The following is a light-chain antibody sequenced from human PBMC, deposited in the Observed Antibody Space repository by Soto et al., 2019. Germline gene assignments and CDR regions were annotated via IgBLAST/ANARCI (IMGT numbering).Light chain of an antibody. CDR1: SFNIGSNA. V-gene: IGLV1-44*01. Sequence: QPVLTQPPSASRTPGQRVTISCSGSSFNIGSNAVNWYQQLPGTAPKLLIYRNDQRPSGVPDRFSGSKSGTSASLAIRGLKSEDEAEYYFSAWDDSLKGVVFGGGTKLTVL. CDR3: SAWDDSLKGVV. CDR2: RND. J-gene: IGLJ2*01.